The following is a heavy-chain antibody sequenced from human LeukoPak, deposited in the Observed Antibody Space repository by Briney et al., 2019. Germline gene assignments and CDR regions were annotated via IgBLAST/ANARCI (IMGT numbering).Heavy chain of an antibody. D-gene: IGHD6-13*01. CDR3: ARDSAAAGYDYYGMDV. Sequence: GGSLRLSCAASGFTFSSYWMSWVRQAPGKGLEWVANIKQDGSEKYYVDSVKGRFTISRDNAKNSLHLQMNSLRAEDTAVYYCARDSAAAGYDYYGMDVWGQGTTVTVSS. CDR2: IKQDGSEK. J-gene: IGHJ6*02. V-gene: IGHV3-7*03. CDR1: GFTFSSYW.